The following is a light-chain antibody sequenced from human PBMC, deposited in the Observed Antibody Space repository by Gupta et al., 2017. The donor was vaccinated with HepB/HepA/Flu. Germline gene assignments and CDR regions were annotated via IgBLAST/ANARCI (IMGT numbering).Light chain of an antibody. CDR2: GAS. Sequence: EIVMTQSPVTLSVSPGEGATLSCRASQNIGNNVARYQQKPGQAPRLLIHGASARATGISARFSGSGSGTEFTLTISSLQSEDFAVYYCHQYENWPFTFGPGTKVDIK. V-gene: IGKV3-15*01. J-gene: IGKJ3*01. CDR3: HQYENWPFT. CDR1: QNIGNN.